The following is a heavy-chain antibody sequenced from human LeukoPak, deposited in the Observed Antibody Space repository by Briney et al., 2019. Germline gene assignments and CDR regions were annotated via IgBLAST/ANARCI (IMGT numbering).Heavy chain of an antibody. V-gene: IGHV3-30*02. CDR2: IRYDGSNK. CDR3: VKDPLSGNPRSYYYYYYMDV. J-gene: IGHJ6*03. D-gene: IGHD1-26*01. CDR1: GFTFSNYA. Sequence: QTGGSLRLSCAASGFTFSNYAMSWVRQAPGKGLEWVAFIRYDGSNKYYADSVKGRFTISRDNSKNTLYLQMNSLRAEDTAVYYCVKDPLSGNPRSYYYYYYMDVWGKGTTVTISS.